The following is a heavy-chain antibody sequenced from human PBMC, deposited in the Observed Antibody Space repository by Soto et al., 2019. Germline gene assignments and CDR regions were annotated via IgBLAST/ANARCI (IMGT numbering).Heavy chain of an antibody. D-gene: IGHD1-26*01. CDR3: ARNMVGGFDY. V-gene: IGHV3-30-3*01. CDR1: GFTFSSHS. J-gene: IGHJ4*02. CDR2: ISSDGSNK. Sequence: PGGSLRLSCAASGFTFSSHSMHWVRQASGKGLEWVAVISSDGSNKYYTDSMKGRFTISRDNSKNTLYLQMNSLRAEDTAVYYCARNMVGGFDYWGQGTLVTVSS.